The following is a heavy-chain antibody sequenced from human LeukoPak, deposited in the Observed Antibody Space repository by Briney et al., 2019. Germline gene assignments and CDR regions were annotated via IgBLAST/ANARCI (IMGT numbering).Heavy chain of an antibody. J-gene: IGHJ5*02. D-gene: IGHD4-17*01. CDR2: IYYSGSS. V-gene: IGHV4-59*08. Sequence: PSETLSLTCTVSGVSISSDYWSWVRLPPGKGLEWIGYIYYSGSSNYNPSLKSRVTMSVDTSKNQISLKLTSVTAADTAVYYCARRLRQNLFDPWGQGTLVTVSS. CDR1: GVSISSDY. CDR3: ARRLRQNLFDP.